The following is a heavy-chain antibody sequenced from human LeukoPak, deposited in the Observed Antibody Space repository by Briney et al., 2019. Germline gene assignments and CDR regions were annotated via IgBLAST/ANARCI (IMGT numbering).Heavy chain of an antibody. CDR1: GDSISSYY. V-gene: IGHV4-59*01. CDR2: IYYSGST. CDR3: ATYYDNSGYRLDY. D-gene: IGHD3-22*01. J-gene: IGHJ4*02. Sequence: SETLSLTCTVSGDSISSYYWSWIRQPPGKGLEWIGYIYYSGSTNYNPSLKSRVTISEDTSKNQFSLKLSSVTAADTAVYYCATYYDNSGYRLDYWGQGTLVTVSS.